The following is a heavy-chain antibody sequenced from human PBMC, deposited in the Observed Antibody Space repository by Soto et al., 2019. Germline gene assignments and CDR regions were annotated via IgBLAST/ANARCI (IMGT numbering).Heavy chain of an antibody. CDR3: AKATATSGGAFEI. J-gene: IGHJ3*02. CDR1: GFICSSYD. CDR2: ILVGGST. D-gene: IGHD1-1*01. V-gene: IGHV3-23*01. Sequence: GGSLRLSCAVSGFICSSYDMSWVRQAPGKGLEWVSTILVGGSTHYEDSVKGRFTISRDTSRNTVYLQMNSLTAGDTAFYYCAKATATSGGAFEIYGQGTMVTV.